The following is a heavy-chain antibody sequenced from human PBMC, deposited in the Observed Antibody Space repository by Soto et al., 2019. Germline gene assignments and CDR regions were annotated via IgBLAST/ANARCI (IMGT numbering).Heavy chain of an antibody. D-gene: IGHD3-9*01. CDR1: GFTFSSYD. Sequence: GGSLRLSCAASGFTFSSYDMNWVRQAPGKGLEWVSAITGSGASTYYADSVKGRFSISRDNSKNTLYLQMNSLRAEDTAVYYCAKDRQPNYDILTGRKAFDYWGQGTLVTVFS. CDR3: AKDRQPNYDILTGRKAFDY. J-gene: IGHJ4*02. V-gene: IGHV3-23*01. CDR2: ITGSGAST.